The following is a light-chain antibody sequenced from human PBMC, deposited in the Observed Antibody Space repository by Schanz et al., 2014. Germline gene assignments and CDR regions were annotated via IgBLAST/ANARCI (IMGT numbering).Light chain of an antibody. CDR2: AAS. CDR1: QSVFNN. V-gene: IGKV3-15*01. J-gene: IGKJ1*01. Sequence: EIVLTQSPGTLSLSLGEGATLSCRASQSVFNNYLAWFQQKPGQAPRLLIYAASTRATGIPVRFSGSGSGTEFSLTISSLQSEDFAVYYCQQYNNWPWTFGQGTKVDSK. CDR3: QQYNNWPWT.